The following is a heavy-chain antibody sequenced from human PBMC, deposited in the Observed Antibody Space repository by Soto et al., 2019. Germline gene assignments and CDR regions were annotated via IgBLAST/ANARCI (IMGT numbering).Heavy chain of an antibody. D-gene: IGHD6-19*01. CDR3: ARAQWLADDAFDI. CDR1: GFTFSSYW. Sequence: ETLSLSCAASGFTFSSYWMHWVRQAPGKGPVWVSRVKGDGSDTTYADSVKGRFTISRDNTKNTLYLQMNSLRPEDTAVYYCARAQWLADDAFDIWGHGTMVTVSS. CDR2: VKGDGSDT. V-gene: IGHV3-74*01. J-gene: IGHJ3*02.